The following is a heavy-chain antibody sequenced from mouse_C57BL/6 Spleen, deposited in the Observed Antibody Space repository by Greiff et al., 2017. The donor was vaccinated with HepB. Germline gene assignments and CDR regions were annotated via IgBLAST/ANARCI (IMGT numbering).Heavy chain of an antibody. CDR1: GFTFSSYG. D-gene: IGHD2-4*01. CDR2: ISSGGSYT. Sequence: EVMLVESGGDLVKPGGSLKLSCAASGFTFSSYGMSWVRQTPDKRLEWVATISSGGSYTYYPDSVKGRFTISRDKAKNTLYLQMSSLKSEDTAMYYCARDDSFCYWGQGTTLTVSS. CDR3: ARDDSFCY. J-gene: IGHJ2*01. V-gene: IGHV5-6*01.